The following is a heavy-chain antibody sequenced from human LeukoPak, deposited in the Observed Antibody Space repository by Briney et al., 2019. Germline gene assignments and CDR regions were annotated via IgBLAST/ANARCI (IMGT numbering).Heavy chain of an antibody. CDR2: IIPIFGTA. D-gene: IGHD2-15*01. V-gene: IGHV1-69*13. CDR3: ARASHLGYCSGGSCYEDMAHFDY. CDR1: GGTFSSYA. J-gene: IGHJ4*02. Sequence: SVKVSCKASGGTFSSYAISWVRQAPGQGLEWMGGIIPIFGTANYAQKFQGRVTVTADESTSTAYMELSSLRSEDTAVYYCARASHLGYCSGGSCYEDMAHFDYWGQGTLVTVSS.